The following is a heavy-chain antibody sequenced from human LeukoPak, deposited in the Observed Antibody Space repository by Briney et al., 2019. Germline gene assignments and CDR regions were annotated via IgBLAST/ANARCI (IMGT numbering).Heavy chain of an antibody. J-gene: IGHJ4*02. D-gene: IGHD3-22*01. CDR2: INPSGGST. CDR1: GYTFTSYY. Sequence: VASVKVSCKASGYTFTSYYIHWVRQAPGQGLEWMGLINPSGGSTNYAQKFQGRVTITADESTSTAYMELSSLRSEDTAVYYCARGYDSSGYCDYWGQGTLVTVSS. CDR3: ARGYDSSGYCDY. V-gene: IGHV1-46*01.